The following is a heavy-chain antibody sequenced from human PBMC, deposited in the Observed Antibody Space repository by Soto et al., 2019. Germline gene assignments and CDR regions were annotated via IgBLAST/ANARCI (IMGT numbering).Heavy chain of an antibody. J-gene: IGHJ4*02. CDR3: ASAAVSGTAGLDF. D-gene: IGHD6-19*01. CDR1: GYTFSGFY. V-gene: IGHV1-2*02. CDR2: INPNSGGT. Sequence: ASVKVSCKASGYTFSGFYMHWVRQAPGQGLEWMGWINPNSGGTKSAEKFQGRVTMTRDTSISTAYMELSRLTSDDTAVYYCASAAVSGTAGLDFWGQGTQVTVSS.